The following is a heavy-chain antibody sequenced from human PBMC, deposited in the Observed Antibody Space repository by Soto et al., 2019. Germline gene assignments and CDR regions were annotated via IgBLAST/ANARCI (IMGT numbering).Heavy chain of an antibody. CDR1: GFTFSRYS. Sequence: EVQLVESGGGLVQPGGSLRLSCAASGFTFSRYSMNWVRQAPGKGLAWVSYISSSSSTIYYADSVKGRFTISRDNAKNSLYLQMNSLRAEDTAVYYCARDCYGSGDPNDYYYYMDVWGKGTTVTVSS. J-gene: IGHJ6*03. D-gene: IGHD3-10*01. V-gene: IGHV3-48*01. CDR3: ARDCYGSGDPNDYYYYMDV. CDR2: ISSSSSTI.